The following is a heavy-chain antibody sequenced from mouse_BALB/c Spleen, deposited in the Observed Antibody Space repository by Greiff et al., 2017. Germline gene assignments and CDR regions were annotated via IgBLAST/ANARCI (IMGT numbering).Heavy chain of an antibody. CDR2: IYPGNVNT. D-gene: IGHD2-12*01. CDR1: GYTFTSYY. V-gene: IGHV1S56*01. Sequence: QVQLKQSGPELVKPGASVRISCKASGYTFTSYYIHWVKQRPGQGLEWIGWIYPGNVNTKYNEKFKGKATLTADKSSSTAYMQLSSLTSEDSAVYFCARSSYRDYYAMDYWGQGTSVTVSS. J-gene: IGHJ4*01. CDR3: ARSSYRDYYAMDY.